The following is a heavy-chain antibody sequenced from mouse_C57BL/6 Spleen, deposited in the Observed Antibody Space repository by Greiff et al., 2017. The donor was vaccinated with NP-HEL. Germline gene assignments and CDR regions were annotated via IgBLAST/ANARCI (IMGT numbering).Heavy chain of an antibody. D-gene: IGHD1-1*01. V-gene: IGHV14-4*01. CDR3: TATTVEIWGY. CDR1: GFNIKDDY. J-gene: IGHJ2*01. Sequence: EVQLQQSGAELVRPGASVKLSCTASGFNIKDDYMHWVKQRPEQGLEWIGWIDPENGDTEYASKFQGKATITADPSSNTAYLQLSSLTSEDTAVYYCTATTVEIWGYWGQGTTLTVSS. CDR2: IDPENGDT.